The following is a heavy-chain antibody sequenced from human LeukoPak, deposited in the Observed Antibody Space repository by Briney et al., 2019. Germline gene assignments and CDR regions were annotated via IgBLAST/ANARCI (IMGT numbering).Heavy chain of an antibody. CDR2: IYYSGST. CDR3: ARDSYYYDSSGYYLRGGAFDI. J-gene: IGHJ3*02. CDR1: GGSVRSGSYY. V-gene: IGHV4-61*01. Sequence: SSETLSLTCTVSGGSVRSGSYYWSWIRQPPGKGLEWIGYIYYSGSTNYNPSLKSRVTISVDTSKNQFSLKLSSVTAADTAVYYCARDSYYYDSSGYYLRGGAFDIWGQGTPVTVSS. D-gene: IGHD3-22*01.